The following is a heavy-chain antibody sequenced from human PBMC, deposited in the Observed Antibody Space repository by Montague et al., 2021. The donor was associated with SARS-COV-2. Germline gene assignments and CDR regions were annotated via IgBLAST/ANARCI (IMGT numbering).Heavy chain of an antibody. V-gene: IGHV4-4*02. D-gene: IGHD1-26*01. Sequence: SETLSLTCAVSGGSISSGTWWTWVRQPPGKGLEWIGEISHSGGTNYTPSLKSRVTISVDKSKNQFSLNLNSATAADTAVYYCARLSSDIGGYFWFDPWGQGTLVSVSS. CDR3: ARLSSDIGGYFWFDP. CDR1: GGSISSGTW. J-gene: IGHJ5*02. CDR2: ISHSGGT.